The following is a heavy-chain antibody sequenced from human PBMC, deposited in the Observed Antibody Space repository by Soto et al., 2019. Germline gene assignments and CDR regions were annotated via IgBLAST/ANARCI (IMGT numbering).Heavy chain of an antibody. Sequence: EVQLVESGVGLVQPGGSLRLSCAASGFTFSTYWMSWVRQAPGKGLEWVANIDQEGTEAYYVDSVKGRFTVSRDNAKNSLYMQMNSLRAEDTAVYYCARDRGVVITTTGYVDYWGQGNLVTVSS. J-gene: IGHJ4*02. CDR3: ARDRGVVITTTGYVDY. CDR2: IDQEGTEA. V-gene: IGHV3-7*01. CDR1: GFTFSTYW. D-gene: IGHD2-15*01.